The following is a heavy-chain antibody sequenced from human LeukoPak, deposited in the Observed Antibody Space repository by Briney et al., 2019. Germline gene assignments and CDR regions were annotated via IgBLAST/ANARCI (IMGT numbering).Heavy chain of an antibody. D-gene: IGHD1/OR15-1a*01. CDR3: ASVITGTQGDY. V-gene: IGHV3-23*01. CDR1: GFTFSSYA. CDR2: ISGSGGST. Sequence: KAGGSLRLSCAASGFTFSSYAMSWVRQAPGKGPEWVSAISGSGGSTYYADSVKGRFTISRDNSKNTLYLQMNSLGADDTAVYYCASVITGTQGDYWGQGTPVTVSS. J-gene: IGHJ4*02.